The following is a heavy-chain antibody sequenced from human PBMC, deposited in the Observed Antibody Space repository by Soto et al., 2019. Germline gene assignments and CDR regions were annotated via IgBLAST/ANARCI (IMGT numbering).Heavy chain of an antibody. CDR2: IYHSGST. J-gene: IGHJ4*02. V-gene: IGHV4-4*02. Sequence: QVQLQESGPGLVKPSGTLSLTCAVSGGSISSSNWWSWVRQPPGKGLEWIGEIYHSGSTNYNPSLKXXVXIXADKSKNQFSLKLSSVTAADTAVYYCARTSSGYADYWGQGTLVTVSS. CDR1: GGSISSSNW. CDR3: ARTSSGYADY. D-gene: IGHD5-12*01.